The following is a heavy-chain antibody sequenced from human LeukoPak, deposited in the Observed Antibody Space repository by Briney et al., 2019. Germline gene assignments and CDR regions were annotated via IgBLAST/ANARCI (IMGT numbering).Heavy chain of an antibody. J-gene: IGHJ3*02. Sequence: ASVTVSCTASGYTVTGYFLHWVRQAPGQGLEWMGWINPNNGGTNYVQKFQGRVTMTRDTSISTAYMELSSLRSDDTAVYYCATVGPGGYDPSLDIWGQGTMVTVSS. V-gene: IGHV1-2*02. D-gene: IGHD5-12*01. CDR2: INPNNGGT. CDR1: GYTVTGYF. CDR3: ATVGPGGYDPSLDI.